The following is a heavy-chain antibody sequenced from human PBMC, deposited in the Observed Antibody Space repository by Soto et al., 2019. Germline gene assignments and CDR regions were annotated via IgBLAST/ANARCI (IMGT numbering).Heavy chain of an antibody. V-gene: IGHV4-28*01. CDR2: IYYSGST. CDR3: ARNAVYGDYYFDY. CDR1: GYSISSSNW. J-gene: IGHJ4*02. D-gene: IGHD4-17*01. Sequence: SETLSLTCAVSGYSISSSNWWGWIRQPPGKGLEWIGYIYYSGSTYYNPSLKSRVTMSVDTSKNQFSLKLSSVTAVDTAVYYCARNAVYGDYYFDYWGQGTLVTVSS.